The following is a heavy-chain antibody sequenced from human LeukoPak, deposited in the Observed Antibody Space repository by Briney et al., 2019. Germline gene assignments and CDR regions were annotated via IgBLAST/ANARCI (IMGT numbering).Heavy chain of an antibody. Sequence: SQTLSLTCTVSGGSISSGGYYWSWIRQHPGKGLEWIGYIYYSGSTYYNPSLKSRVTISVDTSKNQFSLKLSSVTAADTAVYYCARVYMVRGVRWFDPWGQGTLVTVSS. V-gene: IGHV4-31*03. CDR2: IYYSGST. J-gene: IGHJ5*02. D-gene: IGHD3-10*01. CDR3: ARVYMVRGVRWFDP. CDR1: GGSISSGGYY.